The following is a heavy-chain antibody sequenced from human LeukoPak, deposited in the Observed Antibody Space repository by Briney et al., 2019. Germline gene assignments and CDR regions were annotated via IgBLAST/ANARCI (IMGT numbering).Heavy chain of an antibody. CDR1: GGSISSGGYY. J-gene: IGHJ4*02. V-gene: IGHV4-61*08. CDR3: ARLAAAGTGRDN. CDR2: IYYSGST. D-gene: IGHD6-13*01. Sequence: SETLSLTCTVSGGSISSGGYYWSWIRQPPGKGLEWIGYIYYSGSTNYNPSLKSRVTISVDTSKNQFSLKLSSVTAADTAVYYCARLAAAGTGRDNWGQGILVTVSS.